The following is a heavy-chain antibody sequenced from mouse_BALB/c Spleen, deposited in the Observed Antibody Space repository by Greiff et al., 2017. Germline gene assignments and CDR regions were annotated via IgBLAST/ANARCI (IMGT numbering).Heavy chain of an antibody. V-gene: IGHV7-3*02. CDR3: ARDSYDGYYGYFDV. J-gene: IGHJ1*01. Sequence: EVQGVESGGGLVQPGGSLRLSCATSGFTFTDYYMSWVRQPPGKALEWLGFIRNKANGYTTEYSASVKGRFTISRDNSQSILYLQMNTLRAEDSATYYCARDSYDGYYGYFDVWGAGTTVTVSS. CDR2: IRNKANGYTT. CDR1: GFTFTDYY. D-gene: IGHD2-3*01.